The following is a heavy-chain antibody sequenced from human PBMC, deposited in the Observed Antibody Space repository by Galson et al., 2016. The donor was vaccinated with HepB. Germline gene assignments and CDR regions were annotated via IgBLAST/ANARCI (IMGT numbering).Heavy chain of an antibody. D-gene: IGHD2-2*01. J-gene: IGHJ4*02. CDR3: AGWTTSTNY. V-gene: IGHV3-7*05. CDR2: INPDGSQQ. Sequence: NWVRQAPGKGLDWVANINPDGSQQRYVDSVHGRFTISRDNSKNSLYLQMNSLRAEDAAVYYCAGWTTSTNYWGQGTLVAVSS.